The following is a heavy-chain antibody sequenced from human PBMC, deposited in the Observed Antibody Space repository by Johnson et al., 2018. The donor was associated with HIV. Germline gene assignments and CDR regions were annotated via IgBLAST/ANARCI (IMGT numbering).Heavy chain of an antibody. CDR1: GFTFSNYG. CDR2: ILYRGSNK. V-gene: IGHV3-30*03. Sequence: QMLLVESGGGVVQPGRSLRLSCAASGFTFSNYGMHWVRQAPGKGLEWVAVILYRGSNKYYADSAQGRFTISRDNSKNTLYLQMNSLRAEDTAVYYCATELLRTEHDVFDIWGQGTMVTVSS. CDR3: ATELLRTEHDVFDI. J-gene: IGHJ3*02. D-gene: IGHD3-10*01.